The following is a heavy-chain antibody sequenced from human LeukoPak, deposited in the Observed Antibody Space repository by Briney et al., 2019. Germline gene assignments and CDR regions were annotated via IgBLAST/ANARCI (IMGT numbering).Heavy chain of an antibody. Sequence: GGSLRLSCAASGFTFSSYGMYWVRQAPGKGLEWVAFIRYDGSNKYYADSVKGRFTISRDNSKNTLYLQMNSLRAEDTAVYYCAKDRTYYDFWSGYYTGSLTSSHFDYWGQGTLVTVSS. V-gene: IGHV3-30*02. CDR2: IRYDGSNK. J-gene: IGHJ4*02. CDR1: GFTFSSYG. D-gene: IGHD3-3*01. CDR3: AKDRTYYDFWSGYYTGSLTSSHFDY.